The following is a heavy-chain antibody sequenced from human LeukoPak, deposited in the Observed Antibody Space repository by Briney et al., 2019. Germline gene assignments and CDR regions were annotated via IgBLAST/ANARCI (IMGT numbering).Heavy chain of an antibody. Sequence: HPGGSLRLSCAASGFIVSSNYMSWVRQAPGKGLEWVSVIYSGGITYYADSVKGRFTISRDNSKNTLYLQMNSLRAEDTAVYYCARAWFGDNDAFDIWGQGTMVTVSS. D-gene: IGHD3-10*01. CDR2: IYSGGIT. CDR1: GFIVSSNY. V-gene: IGHV3-53*01. CDR3: ARAWFGDNDAFDI. J-gene: IGHJ3*02.